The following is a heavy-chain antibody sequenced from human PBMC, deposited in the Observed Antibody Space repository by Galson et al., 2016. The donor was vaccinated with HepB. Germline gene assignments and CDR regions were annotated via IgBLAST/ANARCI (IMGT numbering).Heavy chain of an antibody. CDR1: GGSVSSYA. D-gene: IGHD3-10*01. J-gene: IGHJ4*02. Sequence: SVKVSCKVSGGSVSSYAISWVRQAPGQGLEWMGGIIPVLGKSNYAQKLRDRLTITADESTNTAYMELSSLTSEDTAVYYCAIGVASIFWSLDYWGQGTLVTVS. CDR2: IIPVLGKS. CDR3: AIGVASIFWSLDY. V-gene: IGHV1-69*10.